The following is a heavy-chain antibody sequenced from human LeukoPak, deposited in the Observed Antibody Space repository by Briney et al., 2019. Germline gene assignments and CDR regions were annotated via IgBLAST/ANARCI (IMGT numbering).Heavy chain of an antibody. D-gene: IGHD3-22*01. CDR3: AWQGTYDSSGDDAFDI. CDR1: GGSISSGSYH. Sequence: TLSLTCTVSGGSISSGSYHWSWIRQPARKGLEWIGRIYTSGSTNYNPSLKSPVTISVNTSKNQFSLKLSSVTAADTAVYYCAWQGTYDSSGDDAFDIWGQGTMVTVSS. V-gene: IGHV4-61*02. CDR2: IYTSGST. J-gene: IGHJ3*02.